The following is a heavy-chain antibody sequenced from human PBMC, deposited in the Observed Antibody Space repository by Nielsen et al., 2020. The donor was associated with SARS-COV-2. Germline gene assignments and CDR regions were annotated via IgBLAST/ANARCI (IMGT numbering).Heavy chain of an antibody. J-gene: IGHJ4*02. D-gene: IGHD6-19*01. Sequence: GESLKISCAASGFTFSSYAMHWVRQAPGKGLEWVAVISYDGSNKYYADSVKGRFTISRDNSKNTLYLQMNSLRAEDTAVYYCARGFIAVAGIIDYWGQGTLVTVSS. CDR3: ARGFIAVAGIIDY. CDR1: GFTFSSYA. V-gene: IGHV3-30-3*01. CDR2: ISYDGSNK.